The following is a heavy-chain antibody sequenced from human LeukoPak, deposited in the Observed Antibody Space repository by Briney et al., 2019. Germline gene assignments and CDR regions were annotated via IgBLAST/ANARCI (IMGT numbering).Heavy chain of an antibody. CDR1: GGSISSSSYY. D-gene: IGHD3-3*01. CDR3: ARFAPYYDFWSNWFDP. CDR2: IYYSGST. V-gene: IGHV4-61*01. J-gene: IGHJ5*02. Sequence: SETLSLTCTVSGGSISSSSYYWSWIRQPPGKGLEWIGYIYYSGSTNYNPSLKSRVTISVDTSKNQFSLKLSSVTAADTAVYYCARFAPYYDFWSNWFDPWGQRTLVTVSS.